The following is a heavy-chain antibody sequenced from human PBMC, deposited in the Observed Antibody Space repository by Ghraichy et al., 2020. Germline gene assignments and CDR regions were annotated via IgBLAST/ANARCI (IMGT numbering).Heavy chain of an antibody. D-gene: IGHD3-22*01. V-gene: IGHV4-4*07. CDR2: IYASGIT. Sequence: SETLSLTCNVSGAGGSFNSHYWSWIRQPAGRGLEWIGHIYASGITHYNPSLKSRVTVSIDTSQNQFSLRLSSVTAADTAIYYCARGYYYDTSGLHVSTYFYPMGVWGQGTTVAVSS. CDR1: GAGGSFNSHY. CDR3: ARGYYYDTSGLHVSTYFYPMGV. J-gene: IGHJ6*02.